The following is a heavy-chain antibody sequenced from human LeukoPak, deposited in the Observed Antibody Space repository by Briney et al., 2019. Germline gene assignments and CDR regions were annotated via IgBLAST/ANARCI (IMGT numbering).Heavy chain of an antibody. V-gene: IGHV3-23*01. Sequence: GGSLRLSCAASGFTFSNYVMNWVRQAPGKGLEWVLSISGGGGNTFYADSMKGRFTISRDNSKKTLYLQMKSLSAEDTAVYYCAKGGPSSTYFDYWGQGTLVTVSS. CDR1: GFTFSNYV. CDR2: ISGGGGNT. J-gene: IGHJ4*02. D-gene: IGHD6-13*01. CDR3: AKGGPSSTYFDY.